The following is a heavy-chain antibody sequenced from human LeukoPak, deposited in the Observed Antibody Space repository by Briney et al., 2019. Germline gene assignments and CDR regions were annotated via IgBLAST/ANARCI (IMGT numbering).Heavy chain of an antibody. D-gene: IGHD4-17*01. CDR3: ARDPLYGDFDY. CDR1: GFTFSSYE. CDR2: ISSSGSTI. J-gene: IGHJ4*02. V-gene: IGHV3-48*03. Sequence: GGSLRLSCAASGFTFSSYEMNWVRQAPGKGLEWVSYISSSGSTIYYADSVKGRFTISRDNAKNSLYLQMNSLRAEDTAVYYCARDPLYGDFDYWGQGTLVTVSS.